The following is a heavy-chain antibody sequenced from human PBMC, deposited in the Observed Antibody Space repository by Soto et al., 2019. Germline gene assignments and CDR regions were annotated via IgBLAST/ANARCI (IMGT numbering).Heavy chain of an antibody. CDR2: IIPILGIA. J-gene: IGHJ4*02. CDR3: ARDTIPTNQYSGYDDSLHFDY. CDR1: GGTFSSYT. V-gene: IGHV1-69*08. D-gene: IGHD5-12*01. Sequence: QVQLVQSGAEVKKPGSSVKVSCKASGGTFSSYTISWVRQAPGQGLEWMGRIIPILGIANYAQKFQGRVTITADKSTSTAYMELSSLRSEDTAVYYCARDTIPTNQYSGYDDSLHFDYWGQGTLVTVSS.